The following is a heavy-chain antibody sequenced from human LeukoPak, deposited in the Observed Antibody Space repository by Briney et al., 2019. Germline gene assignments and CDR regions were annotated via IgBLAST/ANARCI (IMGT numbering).Heavy chain of an antibody. J-gene: IGHJ5*02. CDR1: GYTFTSYG. CDR2: IIPILGIA. V-gene: IGHV1-69*04. D-gene: IGHD4-11*01. CDR3: ARAFHLGTRLPHDRFDP. Sequence: GASVKVSCKASGYTFTSYGISWVRQAPGQGLEWMGRIIPILGIANYAQKFQGRVTITADKSTSTAYMELSSLRSEDTAVYYCARAFHLGTRLPHDRFDPWGQGTLVTVSS.